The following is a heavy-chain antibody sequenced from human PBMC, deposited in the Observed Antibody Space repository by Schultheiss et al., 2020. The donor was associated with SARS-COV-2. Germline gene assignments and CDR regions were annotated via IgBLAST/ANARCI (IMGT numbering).Heavy chain of an antibody. CDR1: GFTFSSYA. J-gene: IGHJ4*02. CDR2: ISYDGSNK. V-gene: IGHV3-30-3*02. D-gene: IGHD3-22*01. CDR3: AKTRFNHDSSGFDY. Sequence: GGSLRLSCAASGFTFSSYAMSWVRQAPGKGLEWVAVISYDGSNKYYADSVKGRFTISRDNSKNTLYLQMNSLRAEDTAVYYCAKTRFNHDSSGFDYWGQGTLVTVSS.